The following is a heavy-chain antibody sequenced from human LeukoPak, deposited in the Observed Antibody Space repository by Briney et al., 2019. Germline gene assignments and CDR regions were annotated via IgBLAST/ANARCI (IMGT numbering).Heavy chain of an antibody. CDR3: ARVDIPMITRAAFDI. J-gene: IGHJ3*02. Sequence: SETLSLTCTVSGGSISSYYWSWIRQPPGKGLEWIGYIYYSGSTNYNPSLKSRVTISLDMSKNQFSLRLNSVTAADTAVYYCARVDIPMITRAAFDIWGQGTRVTVSS. D-gene: IGHD3-16*01. V-gene: IGHV4-59*12. CDR2: IYYSGST. CDR1: GGSISSYY.